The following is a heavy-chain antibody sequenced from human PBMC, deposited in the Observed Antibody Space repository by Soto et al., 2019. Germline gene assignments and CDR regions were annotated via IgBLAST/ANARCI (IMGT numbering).Heavy chain of an antibody. D-gene: IGHD3-9*01. CDR1: GFTFSSYG. J-gene: IGHJ1*01. CDR3: AKDGDILSGYPEYFQH. CDR2: ISYDGSNK. V-gene: IGHV3-30*18. Sequence: PGGSLRLSCAASGFTFSSYGMHWVRQAPGKGLEWVAVISYDGSNKYYADSVKGRFTISRDNSKNTLYLQMNSLRAEDTAVYYCAKDGDILSGYPEYFQHWGQGTLVTVSS.